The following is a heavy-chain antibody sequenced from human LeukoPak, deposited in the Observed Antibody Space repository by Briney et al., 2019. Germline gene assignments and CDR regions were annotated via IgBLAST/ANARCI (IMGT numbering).Heavy chain of an antibody. CDR2: IIPIFGTA. CDR1: GGTFTSYA. CDR3: VTGNDFWSGYYFVGFDY. D-gene: IGHD3-3*01. V-gene: IGHV1-69*13. J-gene: IGHJ4*02. Sequence: ASVKVSCKASGGTFTSYAISWVRKAPGQGLEWMGGIIPIFGTANYAQKFQGRVTITADESTSTAYMELSSLRSEDTAVYYCVTGNDFWSGYYFVGFDYWGQGTLVTVSS.